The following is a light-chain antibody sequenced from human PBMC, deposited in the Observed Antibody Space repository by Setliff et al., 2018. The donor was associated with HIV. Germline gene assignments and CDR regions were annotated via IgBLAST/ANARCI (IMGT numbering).Light chain of an antibody. CDR1: SSDVGGYDY. V-gene: IGLV2-14*01. CDR2: EVG. Sequence: QSALTQPASVSGSPGQSITISCTGTSSDVGGYDYVSWYQQHPGKVPKLMLYEVGNRPSGVSNRFSGSKSGNTASLTNSGLQAEDEADYYCCSYTSSTTLVFGTGTKVTVL. J-gene: IGLJ1*01. CDR3: CSYTSSTTLV.